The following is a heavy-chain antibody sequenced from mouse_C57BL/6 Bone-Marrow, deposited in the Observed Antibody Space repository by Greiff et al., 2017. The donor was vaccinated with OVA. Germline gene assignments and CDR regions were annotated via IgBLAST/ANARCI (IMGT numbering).Heavy chain of an antibody. V-gene: IGHV1-4*01. CDR3: ARGGSSVLRFAY. CDR2: INPSSGST. Sequence: VQLQQSGAELARPGASVKMSCKASGYTFTSYSMHWVKQRPGQGLEWIGYINPSSGSTKYNQKFKGKATLTADKSSSTAYMQLSSLTSEDSAVEDCARGGSSVLRFAYWGQGTLVTVSA. J-gene: IGHJ3*01. CDR1: GYTFTSYS. D-gene: IGHD1-2*01.